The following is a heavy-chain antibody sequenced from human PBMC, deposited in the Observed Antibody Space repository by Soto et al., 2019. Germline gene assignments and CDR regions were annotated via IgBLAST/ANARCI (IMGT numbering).Heavy chain of an antibody. J-gene: IGHJ5*01. D-gene: IGHD2-15*01. Sequence: SETLSLTCYVSGDSISTVDYFWAWIRQPPGQALEYIGYIYKSATTYYNPSFESRVAISPDTSKSQFSLNVTSVTAADTAVYFCARGRYCLTGRFIPNWFDSWGQGTLVTVSS. V-gene: IGHV4-30-4*01. CDR2: IYKSATT. CDR1: GDSISTVDYF. CDR3: ARGRYCLTGRFIPNWFDS.